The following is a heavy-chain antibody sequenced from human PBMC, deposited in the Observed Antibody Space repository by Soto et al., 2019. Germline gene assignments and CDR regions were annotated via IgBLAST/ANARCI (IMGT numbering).Heavy chain of an antibody. V-gene: IGHV4-39*01. CDR1: GGSINNSSFY. Sequence: SSETLSLTCTVSGGSINNSSFYWGWVRQPPGKRPEWIGSIYYSGSAYYNPSLKSRLTISVDTSKNQFSLNLSSVTAADTAVYFCARRPLVRGIIPYYFDSWGQGTLVTVSS. D-gene: IGHD3-10*01. CDR3: ARRPLVRGIIPYYFDS. J-gene: IGHJ4*02. CDR2: IYYSGSA.